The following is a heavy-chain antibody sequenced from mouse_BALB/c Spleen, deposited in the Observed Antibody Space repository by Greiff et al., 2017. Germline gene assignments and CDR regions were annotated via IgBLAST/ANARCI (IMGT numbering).Heavy chain of an antibody. Sequence: VKLVESGAELMKPGASVKISCKATGYTFSSYWIEWVKQRPGHGLEWIGEILPGSGSTNYNEKFKGKATFTADTSSNTAYMQLSSLTSEDSAVYYCAILPLRYAMDYWGQGTSVTVSS. CDR2: ILPGSGST. D-gene: IGHD1-1*01. V-gene: IGHV1-9*01. J-gene: IGHJ4*01. CDR1: GYTFSSYW. CDR3: AILPLRYAMDY.